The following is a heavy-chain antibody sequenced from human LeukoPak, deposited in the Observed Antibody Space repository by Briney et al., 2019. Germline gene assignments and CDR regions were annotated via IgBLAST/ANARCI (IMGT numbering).Heavy chain of an antibody. CDR1: GGSISSYY. J-gene: IGHJ2*01. D-gene: IGHD2-21*01. V-gene: IGHV4-59*01. Sequence: SETLSLTCTVSGGSISSYYGSWVRQPPGKGREGSGYIYYSGRTNYNPSLTSRGTISVDTSKNQFSLKLSSVPAADTAVYYCARDIRWYFDLWGRGTLVTVSS. CDR2: IYYSGRT. CDR3: ARDIRWYFDL.